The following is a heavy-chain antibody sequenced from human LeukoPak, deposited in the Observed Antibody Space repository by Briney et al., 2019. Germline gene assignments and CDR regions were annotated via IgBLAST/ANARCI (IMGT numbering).Heavy chain of an antibody. CDR3: ARQGSSWYMRTYYFDY. CDR2: INHSGST. J-gene: IGHJ4*02. Sequence: SETLSLTCAVYGGSFSGYYWSWIRQPPGKGLEWIGEINHSGSTNYNPSLKSRVTISVDTSKNQFSLKLSSVTAADTAVYYCARQGSSWYMRTYYFDYWGQGTLVTVSS. D-gene: IGHD6-13*01. CDR1: GGSFSGYY. V-gene: IGHV4-34*01.